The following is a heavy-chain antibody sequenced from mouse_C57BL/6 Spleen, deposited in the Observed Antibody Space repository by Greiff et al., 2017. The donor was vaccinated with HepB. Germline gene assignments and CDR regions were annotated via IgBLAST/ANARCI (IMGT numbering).Heavy chain of an antibody. CDR2: ISSGSSTI. D-gene: IGHD1-1*01. CDR3: ARGGSYDAMDY. CDR1: GFTFSDYG. J-gene: IGHJ4*01. V-gene: IGHV5-17*01. Sequence: EVKLMESGGGLVKPGGSLKLSCAASGFTFSDYGMHWVRQAPEKGLEWVAYISSGSSTIYYADTVKGRFTISRDNAKNTLFLQMTSLRSEDTAMYYCARGGSYDAMDYWGQGTSVTVSS.